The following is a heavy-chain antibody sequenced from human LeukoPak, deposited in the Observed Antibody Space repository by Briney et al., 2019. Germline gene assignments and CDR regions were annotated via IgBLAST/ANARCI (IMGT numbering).Heavy chain of an antibody. D-gene: IGHD5-24*01. V-gene: IGHV3-30*03. J-gene: IGHJ4*02. CDR2: ISYDGSNK. Sequence: GGSLRLSCAASGFTFSSYGMHWVRQAPGRGLEWVAVISYDGSNKYYADSVRGRFTVSRDNSKNTLYLQMNSLRAEDTAIYHCARDGDAYNAYTFIDYWGQGTLVTVSS. CDR1: GFTFSSYG. CDR3: ARDGDAYNAYTFIDY.